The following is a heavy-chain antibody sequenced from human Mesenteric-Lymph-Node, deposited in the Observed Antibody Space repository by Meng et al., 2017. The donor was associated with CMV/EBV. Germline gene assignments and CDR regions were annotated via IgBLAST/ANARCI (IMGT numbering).Heavy chain of an antibody. CDR1: GGSISSYY. Sequence: SETLSLTCTVSGGSISSYYWSWIRQPPGKGLEWIGHIHYSGNTNYNPSLKSRVTMSADTSNNQFSLKVTSVTAADTAVYYCAREKKDFWSGFFDSWGQGTLVTVSS. CDR3: AREKKDFWSGFFDS. CDR2: IHYSGNT. J-gene: IGHJ4*02. V-gene: IGHV4-59*01. D-gene: IGHD3-3*01.